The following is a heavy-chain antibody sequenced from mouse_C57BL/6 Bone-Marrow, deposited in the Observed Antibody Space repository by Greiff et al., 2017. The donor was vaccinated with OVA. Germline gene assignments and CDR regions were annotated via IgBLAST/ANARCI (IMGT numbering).Heavy chain of an antibody. CDR2: ISNLAYSI. V-gene: IGHV5-15*01. D-gene: IGHD2-4*01. Sequence: EVKLMESGGGLVQPGGSLKLSCAASGFTFSDYGMAWVRQAPRKGPEWVAFISNLAYSIYYADTVTGRFTISRENAKNTLYLEMSSLRSEDTAMYYCARPLYYDSAWFAYWGQGTLVTVSA. CDR1: GFTFSDYG. J-gene: IGHJ3*01. CDR3: ARPLYYDSAWFAY.